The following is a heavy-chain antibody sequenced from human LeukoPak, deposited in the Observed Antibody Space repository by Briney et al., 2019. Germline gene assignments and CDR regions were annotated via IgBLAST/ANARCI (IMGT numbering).Heavy chain of an antibody. CDR1: GYTFTSYD. J-gene: IGHJ4*02. V-gene: IGHV1-8*01. D-gene: IGHD5-18*01. Sequence: ASVKVSCKASGYTFTSYDINWVRQATGQGLEWMGWMNPNSGNTGYAQKFQGRVTMTRNTSISTAYMELSGLRSEDTAVYYCARTTDTAMVLGIDYWGQGTLVTVSS. CDR3: ARTTDTAMVLGIDY. CDR2: MNPNSGNT.